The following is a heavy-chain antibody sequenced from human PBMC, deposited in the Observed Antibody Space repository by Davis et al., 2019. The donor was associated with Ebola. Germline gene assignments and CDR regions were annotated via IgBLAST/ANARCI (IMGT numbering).Heavy chain of an antibody. J-gene: IGHJ5*02. CDR3: AREGGYDYGDSGWFDP. CDR1: GYTFTSYD. V-gene: IGHV1-8*01. Sequence: AASVKVSCKASGYTFTSYDINWVRQATGQGLGWMGWMNPNSGNTGYAQKFQGRVTMTRNTSISTAYMELSSLRSEDTAVYYCAREGGYDYGDSGWFDPWGQGTLVTVSS. D-gene: IGHD4-17*01. CDR2: MNPNSGNT.